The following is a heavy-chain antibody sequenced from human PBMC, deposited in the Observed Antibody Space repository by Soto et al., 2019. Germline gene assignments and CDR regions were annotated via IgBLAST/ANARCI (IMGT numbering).Heavy chain of an antibody. J-gene: IGHJ4*02. Sequence: SETLSLTCTVSGDSISNGGYYWSWIRQHPGKGLEWIGYIYYSGSTNYNPSLKSRVTISVDTSKNQFSLKLSSVTAAETAVYYCARSKGGDHIDYWGQGTLVTVSS. D-gene: IGHD3-10*01. V-gene: IGHV4-61*08. CDR2: IYYSGST. CDR1: GDSISNGGYY. CDR3: ARSKGGDHIDY.